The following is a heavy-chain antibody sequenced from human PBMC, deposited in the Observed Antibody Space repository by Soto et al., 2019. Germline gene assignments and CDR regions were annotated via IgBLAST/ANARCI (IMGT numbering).Heavy chain of an antibody. V-gene: IGHV1-2*02. CDR3: ARDKEDIAAAGTVYFYYYGMAI. CDR2: INPNSGGT. CDR1: GYTFTGYY. D-gene: IGHD6-13*01. J-gene: IGHJ6*02. Sequence: GASVKVSCKASGYTFTGYYMHWVRQAPGQGLEWMGWINPNSGGTNYAQKFQGRVTMTRDTSISTAYMELSRLRSDGTAVYYCARDKEDIAAAGTVYFYYYGMAIWGQGTTVTVSS.